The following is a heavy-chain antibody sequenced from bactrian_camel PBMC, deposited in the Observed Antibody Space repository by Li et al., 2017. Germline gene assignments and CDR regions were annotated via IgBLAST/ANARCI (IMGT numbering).Heavy chain of an antibody. V-gene: IGHV3S1*01. Sequence: HVQLVESGGGAVQPGGSLRLSCAVSGSNYDYDCVGWFRQAPGKGREGLATISTRGGRTLYANPVKGRFTISQDNAKTTAYLQMNSLKPEDTAMYCCAADTRHWWECEFDGNYWGQGTQVTVS. D-gene: IGHD7*01. CDR2: ISTRGGRT. CDR1: GSNYDYDC. J-gene: IGHJ4*01. CDR3: AADTRHWWECEFDGNY.